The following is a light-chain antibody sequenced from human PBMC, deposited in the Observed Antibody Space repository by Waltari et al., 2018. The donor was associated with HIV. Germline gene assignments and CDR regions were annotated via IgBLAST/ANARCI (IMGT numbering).Light chain of an antibody. J-gene: IGLJ3*02. CDR2: VDIDGSH. CDR1: SGHSNYA. V-gene: IGLV4-69*01. CDR3: QAWGTGIRV. Sequence: QLLLTQPPSASASLGASVKLTCTLSSGHSNYAIAWHQQQPGKGPRYLMKVDIDGSHTRGDGVPDRFSGSTSGADHYLPISSLQSEDEADYYCQAWGTGIRVFGGGTKLTVL.